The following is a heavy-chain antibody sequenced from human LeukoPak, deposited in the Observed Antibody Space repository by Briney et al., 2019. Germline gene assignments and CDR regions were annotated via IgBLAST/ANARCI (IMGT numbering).Heavy chain of an antibody. J-gene: IGHJ4*02. V-gene: IGHV3-9*03. CDR3: AKANYDILTGYIDY. Sequence: GGSLRLSCAASGFTFDDYAMHWVRQAPGKCLEWVSGISWNSGSIGYADSVKGRFTISRDNAKNSLYLQMNSLRAEDMALYYCAKANYDILTGYIDYWGQGTLVTVSS. D-gene: IGHD3-9*01. CDR2: ISWNSGSI. CDR1: GFTFDDYA.